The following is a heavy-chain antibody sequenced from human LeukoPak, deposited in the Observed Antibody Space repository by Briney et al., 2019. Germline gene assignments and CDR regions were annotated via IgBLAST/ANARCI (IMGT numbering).Heavy chain of an antibody. V-gene: IGHV1-69*13. CDR3: ARPRTYYDFWRGYPPFDY. Sequence: SVKVSCKASGGTFSNYAISWVRQAPGRGLEWMGGIITNYGTTNYAQKYQGRVTITADESTTTVYMELSSLRSEDTAVYYCARPRTYYDFWRGYPPFDYWGQGTLVTVSS. J-gene: IGHJ4*02. CDR1: GGTFSNYA. CDR2: IITNYGTT. D-gene: IGHD3-3*01.